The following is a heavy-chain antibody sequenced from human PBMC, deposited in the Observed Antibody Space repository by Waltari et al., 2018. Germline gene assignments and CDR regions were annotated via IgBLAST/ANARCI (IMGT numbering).Heavy chain of an antibody. D-gene: IGHD1-26*01. CDR3: AKDLYSGGYRGWFDP. CDR1: GFTFSGYA. J-gene: IGHJ5*02. V-gene: IGHV3-23*01. Sequence: EVQLLESGGGLVQPGGSLRLSCDASGFTFSGYAMTWVGQAPGKGLQWVSSISGSGGNTYYADSVKGRFTISRDNSKNTLYLQMNSLRAEDTAVYYCAKDLYSGGYRGWFDPWGQGTLVTVSS. CDR2: ISGSGGNT.